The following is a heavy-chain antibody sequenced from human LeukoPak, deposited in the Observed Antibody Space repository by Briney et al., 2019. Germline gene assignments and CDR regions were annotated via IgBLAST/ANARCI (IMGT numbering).Heavy chain of an antibody. V-gene: IGHV1-18*01. CDR3: ARDRSAYSSGCDY. J-gene: IGHJ4*02. Sequence: GGSLRLSCAASGFTFTSYGISWVRQAPGQGLEWVGWISAYNGNTNYAQKLQGRVTMTTDTSTSTAYMELRSLRSDDTAVYYCARDRSAYSSGCDYWGQGTLVTVSS. D-gene: IGHD6-19*01. CDR2: ISAYNGNT. CDR1: GFTFTSYG.